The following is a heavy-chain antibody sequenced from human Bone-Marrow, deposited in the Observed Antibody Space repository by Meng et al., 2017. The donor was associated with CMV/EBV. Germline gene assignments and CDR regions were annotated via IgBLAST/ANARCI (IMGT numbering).Heavy chain of an antibody. Sequence: ASVKVSCKASGYTFTGYYMHWVRQAPGQGLEWMGWINPNSGGTNYAQKFQGRVTMTRDTSISTAYMELSRLRSDDTAVYYCARDWEYYYDSSGYDGGALDIWGQGTMVPVSS. V-gene: IGHV1-2*02. CDR2: INPNSGGT. CDR3: ARDWEYYYDSSGYDGGALDI. D-gene: IGHD3-22*01. CDR1: GYTFTGYY. J-gene: IGHJ3*02.